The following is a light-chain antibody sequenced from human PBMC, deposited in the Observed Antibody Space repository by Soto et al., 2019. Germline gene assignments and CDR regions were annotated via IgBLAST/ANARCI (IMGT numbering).Light chain of an antibody. CDR2: DAS. CDR3: QQYNSYST. CDR1: QAISSW. J-gene: IGKJ1*01. V-gene: IGKV1-5*01. Sequence: IHLTHSPSSLSASVLYRGTITCRASQAISSWLAWYQQKPGKAPTLLIYDASTLERGVPSRFSGTGSGTEFTLTISSLQPDDFATYYCQQYNSYSTFGQGTKVDTK.